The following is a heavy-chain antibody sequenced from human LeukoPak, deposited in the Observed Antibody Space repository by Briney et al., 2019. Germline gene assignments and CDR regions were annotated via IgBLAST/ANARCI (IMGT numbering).Heavy chain of an antibody. V-gene: IGHV3-7*01. J-gene: IGHJ4*02. D-gene: IGHD1-26*01. CDR3: ARVFSLVGALDY. CDR2: IKQDGSEK. CDR1: GFTFSSYW. Sequence: GGSLRLSCVASGFTFSSYWMSWIRQAPGKGLEWVANIKQDGSEKYYVDSVKGRFTISRDNAKNSLYLQMNSLRAEDTAVYYCARVFSLVGALDYWGQGTLVTVSS.